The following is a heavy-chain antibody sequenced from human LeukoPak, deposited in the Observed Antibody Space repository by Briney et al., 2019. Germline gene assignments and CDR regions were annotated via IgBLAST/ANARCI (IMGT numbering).Heavy chain of an antibody. CDR1: RFTFSRYS. Sequence: NPGGSLRLSCAASRFTFSRYSMNWVRQAPGKGLEWVSSISSSSSYRYYADSVKGRFTISRDNAKNSLYLQMNSLRAEDTAVYYCARDYDNSGYYRGAWLGLDYWGQGTLVTVSS. J-gene: IGHJ4*02. D-gene: IGHD3-22*01. CDR2: ISSSSSYR. V-gene: IGHV3-21*01. CDR3: ARDYDNSGYYRGAWLGLDY.